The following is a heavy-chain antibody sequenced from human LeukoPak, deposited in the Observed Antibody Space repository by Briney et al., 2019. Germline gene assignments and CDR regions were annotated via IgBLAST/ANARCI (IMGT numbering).Heavy chain of an antibody. Sequence: GGSLRLSCAASGFTFSSYGMHWVRQAPGQGLEWVAVISYDGSNKYYADSVKGRFTISRDNSKNTLYLQMNSLRAEDTAVYYCAKSSPGYFDYWGQGTLVTVSS. D-gene: IGHD2-15*01. CDR3: AKSSPGYFDY. V-gene: IGHV3-30*18. CDR1: GFTFSSYG. CDR2: ISYDGSNK. J-gene: IGHJ4*02.